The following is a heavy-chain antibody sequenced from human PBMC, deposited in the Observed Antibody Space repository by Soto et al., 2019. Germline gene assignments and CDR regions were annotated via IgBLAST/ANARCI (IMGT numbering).Heavy chain of an antibody. V-gene: IGHV3-30*03. D-gene: IGHD2-21*02. Sequence: HVQLVESGGGLVQPGRSLRLSCAASGFTFSSYGMHWVRQAPGKGLEWVAVISLDGSNKYYADSVKGRFTISRDNSKNTLYLQMHSLRVEATSMDYYASEMRARGVVTAILVPDAFDIWGQGTMVTVSS. J-gene: IGHJ3*02. CDR2: ISLDGSNK. CDR1: GFTFSSYG. CDR3: ASEMRARGVVTAILVPDAFDI.